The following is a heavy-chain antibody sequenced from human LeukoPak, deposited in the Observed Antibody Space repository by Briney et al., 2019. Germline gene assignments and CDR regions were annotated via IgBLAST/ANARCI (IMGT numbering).Heavy chain of an antibody. CDR3: AKESDFWSGYPIFFDY. J-gene: IGHJ4*02. D-gene: IGHD3-3*01. CDR1: GFTFSSYA. Sequence: GGSLRLSCAASGFTFSSYAMSWFRQAPGKGLEWVSAVSGSGGITYYADSVKGRFTISRDHSKNTLYLQMNSLRAEDTAVYYCAKESDFWSGYPIFFDYWGQGTLVTVSS. CDR2: VSGSGGIT. V-gene: IGHV3-23*01.